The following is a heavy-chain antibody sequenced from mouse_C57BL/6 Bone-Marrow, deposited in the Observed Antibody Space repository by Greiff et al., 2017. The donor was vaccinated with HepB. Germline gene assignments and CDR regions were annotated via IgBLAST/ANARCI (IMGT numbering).Heavy chain of an antibody. J-gene: IGHJ4*01. V-gene: IGHV1-69*01. CDR2: IDPSDSYT. CDR3: ARDHYSNPYYYAMDY. Sequence: QVQLQQPGAELVMPGASVKLSCKASGYTFTSYWMHWVKQRPGQGLVWIGEIDPSDSYTNYNQKFKGKSTLTVDKSSSTAYMQLSSLTSEDSAVYYCARDHYSNPYYYAMDYWGQGTSVTVSS. CDR1: GYTFTSYW. D-gene: IGHD2-5*01.